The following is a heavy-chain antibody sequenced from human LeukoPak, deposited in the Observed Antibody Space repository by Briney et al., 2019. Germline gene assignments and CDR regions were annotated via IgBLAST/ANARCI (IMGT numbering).Heavy chain of an antibody. CDR3: ARDGRGGDGDYDLLPDTYCYSYMDV. D-gene: IGHD4-17*01. V-gene: IGHV3-30*14. J-gene: IGHJ6*03. CDR1: GFTFSSYV. CDR2: ISYDGCNK. Sequence: GWALRLSCAASGFTFSSYVMHWVRQAPGKGLDGVAVISYDGCNKYYADCVKGGFMISRDNCKSTLYLQMNSLRAEDTAVYYCARDGRGGDGDYDLLPDTYCYSYMDVWGKGTTVT.